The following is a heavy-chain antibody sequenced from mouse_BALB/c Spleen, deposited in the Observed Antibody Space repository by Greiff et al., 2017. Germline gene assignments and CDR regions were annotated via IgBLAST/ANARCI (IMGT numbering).Heavy chain of an antibody. Sequence: VQLQQPGSELVRPGASVKLSCKASGYTFTSYWMHWVKQRPGQGLEWIGYINPSTGYTEYNQKFKDKATLTADKSSSTAYMQLSSLTSEDSAVYYCAREYYYYGSSPFAYWGQGTLVTVSA. D-gene: IGHD1-1*01. CDR1: GYTFTSYW. J-gene: IGHJ3*01. V-gene: IGHV1-4*01. CDR2: INPSTGYT. CDR3: AREYYYYGSSPFAY.